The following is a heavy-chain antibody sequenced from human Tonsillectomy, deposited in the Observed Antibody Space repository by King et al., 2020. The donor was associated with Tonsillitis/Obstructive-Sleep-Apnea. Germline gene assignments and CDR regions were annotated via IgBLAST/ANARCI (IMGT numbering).Heavy chain of an antibody. CDR3: ARLQYCSSTSCYNPNYYYYYYMDV. Sequence: QLQESGPGLVKPSETLSLTCTVSGGSISSSSYYWGWIRQPPGKGLEWIGSIYYSGSTYYNPSLKSRVTKSVDTSKNQFSLKLSSVTAADTAVYYCARLQYCSSTSCYNPNYYYYYYMDVWGKGTTVTVSS. J-gene: IGHJ6*03. CDR1: GGSISSSSYY. V-gene: IGHV4-39*01. D-gene: IGHD2-2*02. CDR2: IYYSGST.